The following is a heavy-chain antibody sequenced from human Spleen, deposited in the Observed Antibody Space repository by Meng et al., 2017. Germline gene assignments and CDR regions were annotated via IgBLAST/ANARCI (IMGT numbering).Heavy chain of an antibody. CDR2: IKSNSDGGTT. Sequence: VQLVGSGGGLVNPGGSIRRSWVASGFSFTDAWMSWVRQAPGKGLEWVGRIKSNSDGGTTDYAAPVKGRFTISRDDSKNTLYLQMNSLITEDTAVYFCATGAAAADHWGQGTLVTVSS. J-gene: IGHJ4*02. CDR3: ATGAAAADH. D-gene: IGHD6-13*01. CDR1: GFSFTDAW. V-gene: IGHV3-15*01.